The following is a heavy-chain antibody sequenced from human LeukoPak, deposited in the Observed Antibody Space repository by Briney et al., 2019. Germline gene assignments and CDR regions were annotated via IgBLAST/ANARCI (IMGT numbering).Heavy chain of an antibody. CDR3: TKRVKYGGTWDHFAD. V-gene: IGHV3-64*01. Sequence: AGGSLRLSCAASGFTFSSYAMHWVRQAPGKGLEYVSAISSNGGTTYYANSVKGRFTISRDNSKSTLILQMNSLRVEDTALYYCTKRVKYGGTWDHFADWGQGTLVTVSS. CDR2: ISSNGGTT. CDR1: GFTFSSYA. J-gene: IGHJ4*02. D-gene: IGHD1-26*01.